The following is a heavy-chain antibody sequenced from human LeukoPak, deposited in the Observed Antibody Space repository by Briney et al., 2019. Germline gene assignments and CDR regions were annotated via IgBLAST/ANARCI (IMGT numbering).Heavy chain of an antibody. V-gene: IGHV4-34*01. Sequence: KPSETLTLTCAVYGGSFSGYYWSWIRQPPGKGLEWIGEINNSRSTNYNPSPKSRLTISVDTSKNKFSLQLSSMTAADTTVFYCARGGAINSSGYYVWGRALYFDYWGQGTLVTVSS. J-gene: IGHJ4*02. CDR2: INNSRST. CDR3: ARGGAINSSGYYVWGRALYFDY. D-gene: IGHD3-22*01. CDR1: GGSFSGYY.